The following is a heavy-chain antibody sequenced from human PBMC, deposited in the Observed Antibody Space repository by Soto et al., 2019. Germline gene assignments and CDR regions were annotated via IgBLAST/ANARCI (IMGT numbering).Heavy chain of an antibody. CDR3: ARTPITIFGVVTSPLYYYYGMDV. D-gene: IGHD3-3*01. V-gene: IGHV3-7*05. J-gene: IGHJ6*02. Sequence: GGSLRLSCAASGFTFSSYWMSWVRQAPGKGLEWVANIKQDGSEKYYVDSVKGRFTISRDNAKNSLYLQMNSLRAEDTAVYYCARTPITIFGVVTSPLYYYYGMDVWGQGTTVTVSS. CDR2: IKQDGSEK. CDR1: GFTFSSYW.